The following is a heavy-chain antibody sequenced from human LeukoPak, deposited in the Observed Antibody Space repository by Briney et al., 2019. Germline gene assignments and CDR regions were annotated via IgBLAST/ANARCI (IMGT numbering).Heavy chain of an antibody. CDR1: GFTFSSYA. CDR3: APYGDAFDY. D-gene: IGHD4-17*01. CDR2: ISGSGGST. J-gene: IGHJ4*02. V-gene: IGHV3-23*01. Sequence: PGGSLRLSCAASGFTFSSYAISWVPQAPGKGLEWVSAISGSGGSTYYADSVKGRFTISRDNSKNTLYLQMNSLRAEDTAVYYCAPYGDAFDYWGQGTLVTVSS.